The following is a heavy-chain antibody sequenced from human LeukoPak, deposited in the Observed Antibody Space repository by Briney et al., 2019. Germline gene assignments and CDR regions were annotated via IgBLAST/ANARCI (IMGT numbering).Heavy chain of an antibody. CDR3: AKGSASSRPYCFDF. J-gene: IGHJ4*02. D-gene: IGHD1-26*01. Sequence: PGGSLRLSCAASGFTFSSYGMHWVRQAPGKGLEWVEFIRYDGSNKYYADSVKGRFTISRDNSKNTLYLQMNSLRAEDTAVYYCAKGSASSRPYCFDFWGQGTLVTVSS. CDR1: GFTFSSYG. CDR2: IRYDGSNK. V-gene: IGHV3-30*02.